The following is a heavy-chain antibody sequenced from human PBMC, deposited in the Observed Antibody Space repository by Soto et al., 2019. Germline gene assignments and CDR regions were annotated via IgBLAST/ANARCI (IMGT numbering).Heavy chain of an antibody. J-gene: IGHJ6*02. CDR3: ARDLGIMIKFGGPEYYYYGMDV. Sequence: QVQLVQSGAEVKKPGASVKVSCKASGYTFTSYGISWVRQAPGQGLEWMGWISAYNGNTNYAQKLQGRVTMTTDTARSTAYMERRSLRSDDTAVYYCARDLGIMIKFGGPEYYYYGMDVWGQGTTVTVSS. D-gene: IGHD3-16*01. CDR2: ISAYNGNT. V-gene: IGHV1-18*01. CDR1: GYTFTSYG.